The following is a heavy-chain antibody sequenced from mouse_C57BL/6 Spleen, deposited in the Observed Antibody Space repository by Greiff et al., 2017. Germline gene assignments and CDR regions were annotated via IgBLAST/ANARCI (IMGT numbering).Heavy chain of an antibody. V-gene: IGHV1-64*01. CDR3: ARGDYYYGSSYAMDY. D-gene: IGHD1-1*01. Sequence: VQLQQPGAVLVKPGASVKLSCKASGYTFTSYWMHWVKQRPGQGLEWIGMIHPNSGSTNYNEKFKSKATLTVDKSSSTAYMQLSSLTSEDSAVYYCARGDYYYGSSYAMDYWGQGTSVTVSS. J-gene: IGHJ4*01. CDR2: IHPNSGST. CDR1: GYTFTSYW.